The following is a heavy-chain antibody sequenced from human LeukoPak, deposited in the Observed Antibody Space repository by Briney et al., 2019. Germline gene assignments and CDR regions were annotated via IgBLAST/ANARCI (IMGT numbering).Heavy chain of an antibody. CDR1: GGSISSGDYY. Sequence: PSETLSLTCTVSGGSISSGDYYWSWIRQPPGKGLEWIGYIYYSGSTYYNPSLKSRVTISVDTSKNQFSLKLSSVTAADTAVYYCARLGRLQVGAPYYYYYMDVWGKGTTVTVSS. J-gene: IGHJ6*03. CDR2: IYYSGST. V-gene: IGHV4-30-4*08. D-gene: IGHD5-24*01. CDR3: ARLGRLQVGAPYYYYYMDV.